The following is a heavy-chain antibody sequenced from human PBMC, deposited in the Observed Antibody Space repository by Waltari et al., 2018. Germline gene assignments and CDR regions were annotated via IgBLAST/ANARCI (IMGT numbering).Heavy chain of an antibody. D-gene: IGHD2-15*01. Sequence: QVQLVQSGAEVKKPGASVKVACKASGYTFTSYDINWVRPATGQRLEWMGWMNPNSGNTGYAQKFQGRVTITRNTSISTAYMELSSLRSEDTAVYYCARVASGSSSEDNYWGQGTLVTVSS. CDR1: GYTFTSYD. V-gene: IGHV1-8*03. J-gene: IGHJ4*02. CDR2: MNPNSGNT. CDR3: ARVASGSSSEDNY.